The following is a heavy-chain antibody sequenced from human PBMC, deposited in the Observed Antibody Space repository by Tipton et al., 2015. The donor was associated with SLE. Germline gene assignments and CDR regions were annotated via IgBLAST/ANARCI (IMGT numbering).Heavy chain of an antibody. CDR3: ARGLTIAAGGTPYHFAMDV. D-gene: IGHD6-13*01. CDR1: GFTFSSYS. J-gene: IGHJ6*02. Sequence: SLRLSCAASGFTFSSYSMNWVRQAPGKGLEWVSAISGSGGSTYYADSVKGRFTISRDNSKNTLYLQMNSLRAEDTAVYYCARGLTIAAGGTPYHFAMDVWGQGTTVTVSS. CDR2: ISGSGGST. V-gene: IGHV3-23*01.